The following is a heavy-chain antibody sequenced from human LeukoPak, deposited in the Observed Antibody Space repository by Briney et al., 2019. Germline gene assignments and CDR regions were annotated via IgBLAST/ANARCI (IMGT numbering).Heavy chain of an antibody. Sequence: GGSLRLSCAASGFTFSNYSMNWVRQAPGKGLEWVSSISSSSYIYYADSVKGRFTISRDNAKNSLYLQMNSLRAEDTAVYYCARAAYYDFWSGYKFYYYYYMDVWGKGTTVTVSS. CDR3: ARAAYYDFWSGYKFYYYYYMDV. CDR2: ISSSSYI. V-gene: IGHV3-21*01. CDR1: GFTFSNYS. J-gene: IGHJ6*03. D-gene: IGHD3-3*01.